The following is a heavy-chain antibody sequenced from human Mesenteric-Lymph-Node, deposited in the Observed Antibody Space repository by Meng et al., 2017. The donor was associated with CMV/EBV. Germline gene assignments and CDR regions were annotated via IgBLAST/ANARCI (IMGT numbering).Heavy chain of an antibody. CDR2: INPKNGGT. J-gene: IGHJ4*02. V-gene: IGHV1-2*02. CDR3: ARVKGRGYCSSTSCK. CDR1: GYTFTGYY. Sequence: ASVKVSCKASGYTFTGYYMHWVRQAPGQGLEWMGWINPKNGGTNYAPEFQGRVTMTRDTSISTAYMELSGLRSGDTAMYYCARVKGRGYCSSTSCKWGQGTLVTVSS. D-gene: IGHD2-2*01.